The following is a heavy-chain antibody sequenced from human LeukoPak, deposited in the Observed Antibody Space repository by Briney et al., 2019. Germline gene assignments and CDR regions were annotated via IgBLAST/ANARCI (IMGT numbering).Heavy chain of an antibody. V-gene: IGHV3-21*01. D-gene: IGHD5-12*01. CDR3: ARDKYRGYSGNDWEVLGALHI. Sequence: GGSLRLSCIASGLNFSSYSMSWVRQAPGKGLEWVSFISSSGTYIYYAASVKGRFTISRDNARNSLYLQMNSLRVEDAAVYYCARDKYRGYSGNDWEVLGALHIWGQGTVVTVSS. CDR2: ISSSGTYI. J-gene: IGHJ3*02. CDR1: GLNFSSYS.